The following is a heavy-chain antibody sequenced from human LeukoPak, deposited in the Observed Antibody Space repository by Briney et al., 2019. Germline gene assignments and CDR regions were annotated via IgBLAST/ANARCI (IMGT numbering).Heavy chain of an antibody. CDR3: ARVGGGHQPYYMDV. V-gene: IGHV1-8*03. CDR2: MNPNSGNT. CDR1: GYTFTGYY. D-gene: IGHD4-23*01. Sequence: ASVKVSCKASGYTFTGYYMHWVRQATGQGLEWMGWMNPNSGNTGYAQKFQGRVTITRNTSISTAYMELSSLRSEDTAVYYCARVGGGHQPYYMDVWGKGTTVTISS. J-gene: IGHJ6*03.